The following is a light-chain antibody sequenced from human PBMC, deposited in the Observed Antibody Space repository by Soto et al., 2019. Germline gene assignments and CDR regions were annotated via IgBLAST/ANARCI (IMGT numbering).Light chain of an antibody. V-gene: IGKV3-20*01. CDR1: QSVGSSY. CDR2: GAS. J-gene: IGKJ3*01. Sequence: EIVLTQSPGTLSLSPGERATLSCRASQSVGSSYLAWYQQKPGQAPRALIYGASSRATGIPDRFSGSGSGTDFTLTISRLEPEDFAVYYCQQYATSPFTFGPGTKVDIK. CDR3: QQYATSPFT.